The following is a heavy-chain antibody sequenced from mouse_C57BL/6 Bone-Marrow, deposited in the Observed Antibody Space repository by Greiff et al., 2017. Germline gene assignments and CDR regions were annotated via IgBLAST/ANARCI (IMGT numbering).Heavy chain of an antibody. Sequence: VQLQQSGAELARPGASVTLSCKASGYTFTSYGISWVKQRTGQGLEWIGEIYPGSGNTYYNEKFKGKATLTADKSSSTAYMELRSLTSEDSAVYFCARGWFLFAYWGQGTLVTVSA. V-gene: IGHV1-81*01. CDR2: IYPGSGNT. D-gene: IGHD2-3*01. CDR1: GYTFTSYG. CDR3: ARGWFLFAY. J-gene: IGHJ3*01.